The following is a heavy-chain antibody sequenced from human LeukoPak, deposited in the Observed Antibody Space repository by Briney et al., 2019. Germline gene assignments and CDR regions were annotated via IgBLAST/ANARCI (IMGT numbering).Heavy chain of an antibody. CDR3: TRGPYLDY. J-gene: IGHJ4*02. CDR1: GYTFTGNS. Sequence: ASVRVSCKASGYTFTGNSLHWVRQVPGHGLEWMGWINPNSAGTNYAQKFQGRVTMTRDTSISTAYMAVSGLRSDDTGVYYCTRGPYLDYWGQGTLVTVSS. V-gene: IGHV1-2*02. CDR2: INPNSAGT.